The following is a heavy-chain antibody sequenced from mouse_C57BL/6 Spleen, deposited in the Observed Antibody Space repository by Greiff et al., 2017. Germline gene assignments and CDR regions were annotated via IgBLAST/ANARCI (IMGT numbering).Heavy chain of an antibody. V-gene: IGHV1-54*01. CDR2: INPGSGGT. CDR1: GYAFTNYL. D-gene: IGHD2-1*01. CDR3: ARSGDYGNYVDY. Sequence: QVQLQQSGAELVRPGTSVKVSCKASGYAFTNYLIEWVKQGPGQGLEWIGVINPGSGGTNYNEKFKGKATLTADKSSSTAYMQLSSLTSEDSAVYFCARSGDYGNYVDYWGQGTSVTVSS. J-gene: IGHJ4*01.